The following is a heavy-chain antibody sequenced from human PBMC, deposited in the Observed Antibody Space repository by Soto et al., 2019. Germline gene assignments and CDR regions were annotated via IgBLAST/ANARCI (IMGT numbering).Heavy chain of an antibody. J-gene: IGHJ3*02. CDR1: GYTFTSYA. V-gene: IGHV1-3*05. CDR2: INAGNGNT. CDR3: ATDGVLVDAFDI. Sequence: QVQLGQSGAEEKKSGASGKVSCKASGYTFTSYAMHWVRQAPGQRLEWMGWINAGNGNTKYSQKFQGRVTITRDTSASTAYMELSSLRSEDTAVYYCATDGVLVDAFDIWGQGTMVTVSS. D-gene: IGHD3-3*01.